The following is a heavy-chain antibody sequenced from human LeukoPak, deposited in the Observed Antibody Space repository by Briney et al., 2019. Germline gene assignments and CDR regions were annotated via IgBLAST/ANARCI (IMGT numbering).Heavy chain of an antibody. J-gene: IGHJ3*02. Sequence: ASVKVSCKASGYTFISYGISWVRQAPGQGLEWMGWINPHNGNTNYAQKLQGRVTMTTDTSTSTAYMELRSLRSDDTAVYYCARSFSVDTFDIWGQGTMVTVSS. CDR1: GYTFISYG. CDR3: ARSFSVDTFDI. V-gene: IGHV1-18*01. CDR2: INPHNGNT. D-gene: IGHD2/OR15-2a*01.